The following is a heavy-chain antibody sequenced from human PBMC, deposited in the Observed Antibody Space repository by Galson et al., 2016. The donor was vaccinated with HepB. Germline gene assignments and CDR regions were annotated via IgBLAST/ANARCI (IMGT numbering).Heavy chain of an antibody. CDR2: LSGGGDKT. J-gene: IGHJ5*02. V-gene: IGHV3-23*01. D-gene: IGHD6-6*01. CDR3: AKDWGTSSFYWFDV. Sequence: SLRLSCAVSGFTFSGHAITWVRQAPGKRLEWLSALSGGGDKTFYAASVRGRFTISRDNSQNTVNLQMNGLRAEATAIYYCAKDWGTSSFYWFDVWGQGTLVTVSS. CDR1: GFTFSGHA.